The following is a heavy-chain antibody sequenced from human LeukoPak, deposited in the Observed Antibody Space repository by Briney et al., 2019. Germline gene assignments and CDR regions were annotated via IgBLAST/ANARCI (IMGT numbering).Heavy chain of an antibody. V-gene: IGHV3-7*01. CDR1: GFTFSSYA. Sequence: GGSLRLSCAASGFTFSSYAMSWVRQAPGKGLEWVANIKQDGSEKYYVDSVKGRFTISRDNAKNSLYLQMNSLRAEDTAVYYCARVWAGYDSSGYYYDWYFDLWGRGTLVTVSS. J-gene: IGHJ2*01. CDR2: IKQDGSEK. D-gene: IGHD3-22*01. CDR3: ARVWAGYDSSGYYYDWYFDL.